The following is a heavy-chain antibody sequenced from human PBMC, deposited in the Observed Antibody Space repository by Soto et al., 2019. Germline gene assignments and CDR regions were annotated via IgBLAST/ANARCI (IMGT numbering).Heavy chain of an antibody. CDR3: ATHAWAL. Sequence: EVQLLESGGGLVQPGGSLRLSCAASGLTFSRADMSWVRQAPGKGLEWVSAINGGRSFYGDSVEGRFTVSRDNSKNTLYLQINSLRVEDTAIYYCATHAWALWGQGNLVTFSS. CDR2: INGGRS. J-gene: IGHJ1*01. CDR1: GLTFSRAD. V-gene: IGHV3-23*01. D-gene: IGHD1-26*01.